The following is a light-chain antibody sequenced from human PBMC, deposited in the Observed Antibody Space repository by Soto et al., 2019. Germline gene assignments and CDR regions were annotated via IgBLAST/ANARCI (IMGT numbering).Light chain of an antibody. J-gene: IGKJ1*01. CDR2: GAS. CDR3: QQYNNWTPWA. CDR1: QSVRSN. Sequence: VMTHSPATLSVSPEERATLHCKASQSVRSNLAWFQQKPGQAPRLLISGASTRATGIPARFSGSGSGTEFTLTISSLQSGDFAVYYCQQYNNWTPWAFGQGTKVDIK. V-gene: IGKV3-15*01.